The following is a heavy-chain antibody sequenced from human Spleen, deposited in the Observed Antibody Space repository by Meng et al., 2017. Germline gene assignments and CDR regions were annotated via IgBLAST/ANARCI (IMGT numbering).Heavy chain of an antibody. D-gene: IGHD3-10*01. CDR2: ITSRPDGETT. CDR3: VRQHYYDSGRSNGMEV. Sequence: GGSLRLSCEGSGFIFTNAYMTWVRQVPGKRLEWLGHITSRPDGETTEYAAPVKGRFTISRDDSENTLYLEMHSLTTADTGVYYCVRQHYYDSGRSNGMEVWGQGTTVTVSS. V-gene: IGHV3-15*01. CDR1: GFIFTNAY. J-gene: IGHJ6*02.